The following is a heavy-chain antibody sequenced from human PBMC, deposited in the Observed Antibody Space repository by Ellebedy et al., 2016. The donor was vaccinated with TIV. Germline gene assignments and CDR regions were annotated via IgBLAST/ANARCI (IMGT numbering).Heavy chain of an antibody. CDR3: AREYHYIVATVYFDY. J-gene: IGHJ4*02. CDR2: IKEDGSQK. Sequence: GESLKISCAASGFSFSGYYMSWVRQAPGKGLEWVANIKEDGSQKYYVPSLKGRFTISRDNAKNSLYLQMNSLRAEDTAVYYCAREYHYIVATVYFDYWGQGTLVTVSS. CDR1: GFSFSGYY. V-gene: IGHV3-7*01. D-gene: IGHD5-12*01.